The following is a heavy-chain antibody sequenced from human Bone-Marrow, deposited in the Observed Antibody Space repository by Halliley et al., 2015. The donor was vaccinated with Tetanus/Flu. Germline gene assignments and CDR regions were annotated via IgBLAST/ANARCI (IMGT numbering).Heavy chain of an antibody. CDR3: AREENYSDSSGYYLDI. CDR1: GFTFSSYG. V-gene: IGHV3-33*01. D-gene: IGHD3-22*01. J-gene: IGHJ3*02. Sequence: SGFTFSSYGMHWVRQAPGKGLEWVAVIWYDGRNKYYADSVKGRFSISRDNSKNTHYLQMNSVRAGDTAVYYCAREENYSDSSGYYLDIWGQGTMVIV. CDR2: IWYDGRNK.